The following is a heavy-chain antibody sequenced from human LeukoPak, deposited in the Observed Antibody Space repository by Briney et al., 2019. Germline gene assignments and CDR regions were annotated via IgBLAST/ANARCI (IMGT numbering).Heavy chain of an antibody. D-gene: IGHD6-19*01. Sequence: PGGSLRLSCAASGFTFSTYAMHWVRQAPGKGLEWVAVISYDGSNKYYADSVEGRFTISRDNSKNTLYLQMNSLRAEDTAVYYCARDRRWEQWLVLSEYFQHWGQGTLVTVSS. CDR2: ISYDGSNK. J-gene: IGHJ1*01. V-gene: IGHV3-30-3*01. CDR3: ARDRRWEQWLVLSEYFQH. CDR1: GFTFSTYA.